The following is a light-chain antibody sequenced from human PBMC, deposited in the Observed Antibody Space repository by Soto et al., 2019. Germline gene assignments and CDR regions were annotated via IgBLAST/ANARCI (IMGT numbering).Light chain of an antibody. CDR1: QSVRRY. CDR2: DAS. CDR3: QQRNNWPPIT. Sequence: EIVLTQSPATLSLSPGERATLSCRASQSVRRYLAWYQQKPGQAPRLLIYDASTRATGNPARFSGSGSETDFTLTITSLEPEDFAVYYCQQRNNWPPITFGQGKRLEI. V-gene: IGKV3-11*01. J-gene: IGKJ5*01.